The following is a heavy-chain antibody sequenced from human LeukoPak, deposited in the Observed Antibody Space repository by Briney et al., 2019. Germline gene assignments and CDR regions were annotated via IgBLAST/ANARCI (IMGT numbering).Heavy chain of an antibody. J-gene: IGHJ4*02. D-gene: IGHD2-2*01. V-gene: IGHV1-2*06. CDR2: INPNSGGT. CDR1: GYTFTGYY. CDR3: ARASTSSSGLFGY. Sequence: ASVKVSCTASGYTFTGYYMHWVRQAPGQGLEWMGRINPNSGGTNYAQKFQGRVTMTRDTSISTAYMELSRLRSDDTAVYYCARASTSSSGLFGYWGQGTLVTVSS.